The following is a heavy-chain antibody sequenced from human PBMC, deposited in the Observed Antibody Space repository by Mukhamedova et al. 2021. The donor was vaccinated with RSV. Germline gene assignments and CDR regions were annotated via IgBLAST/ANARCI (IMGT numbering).Heavy chain of an antibody. CDR3: TRGAASHHDAFDI. D-gene: IGHD6-25*01. Sequence: TPFNGKTNYAQRFQDRVTITRDRSLSTVYMELRSLRSEDTAMYYFTRGAASHHDAFDIWGQGTMFTVSS. V-gene: IGHV1-45*02. J-gene: IGHJ3*02. CDR2: TPFNGKT.